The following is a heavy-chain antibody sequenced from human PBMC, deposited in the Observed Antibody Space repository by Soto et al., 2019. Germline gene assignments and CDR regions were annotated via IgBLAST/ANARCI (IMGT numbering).Heavy chain of an antibody. J-gene: IGHJ6*03. V-gene: IGHV4-34*01. CDR3: ARATIFIFYYYYMDV. CDR2: INHSGST. CDR1: GGSFSGYY. Sequence: SETLSLTCAVYGGSFSGYYWSWIRQPPGKGLEWIGEINHSGSTNYNQSLKSRVTISVDTSKNQFSLKLSSVTAADTAVYYCARATIFIFYYYYMDVWGKGTTVTVSS. D-gene: IGHD3-3*01.